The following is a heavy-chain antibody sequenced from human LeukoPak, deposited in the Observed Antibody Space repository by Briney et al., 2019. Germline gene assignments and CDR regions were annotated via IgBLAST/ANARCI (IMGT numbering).Heavy chain of an antibody. Sequence: KPSETLSLTCGVSGGSINIGNWWTWVRQSPGKGLEWIGEIHHNGTRNYNPSLKSRVTISADTFKNHISLIVTSLTAADTAVYYCAAAPILRRKGGDEYKYGMDVWGQGTTVIVSS. J-gene: IGHJ6*02. V-gene: IGHV4/OR15-8*01. CDR2: IHHNGTR. CDR1: GGSINIGNW. CDR3: AAAPILRRKGGDEYKYGMDV. D-gene: IGHD1-1*01.